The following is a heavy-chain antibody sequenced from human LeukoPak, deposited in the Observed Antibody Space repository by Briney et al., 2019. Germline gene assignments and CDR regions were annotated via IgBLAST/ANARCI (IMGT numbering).Heavy chain of an antibody. J-gene: IGHJ3*02. D-gene: IGHD3-3*01. CDR2: ISGSGGST. CDR1: GFTFSSYA. V-gene: IGHV3-23*01. CDR3: TTDQGFLEWLLWYYAFDI. Sequence: GGSLRLSCAASGFTFSSYAMSWVRQAPGKGLEWVSAISGSGGSTYYADSVKGRFTISRDNSKNTLYLQMNSLRAEDTAVYYCTTDQGFLEWLLWYYAFDIWGQGTMVTVSS.